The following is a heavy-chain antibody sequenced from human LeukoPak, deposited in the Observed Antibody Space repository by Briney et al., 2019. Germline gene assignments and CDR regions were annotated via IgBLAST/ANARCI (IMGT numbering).Heavy chain of an antibody. CDR1: GGSISSGSYY. V-gene: IGHV4-61*02. D-gene: IGHD4-17*01. Sequence: SETLSLTCTVSGGSISSGSYYWSWIRQPAGKGLEWIGRIYTSGSTNYNPSLKSRVTMSVDTSKNQFSLKLSSVTAADTAVYYCARADYGDYDYYYYMDVWGKGTTVTISS. CDR2: IYTSGST. CDR3: ARADYGDYDYYYYMDV. J-gene: IGHJ6*03.